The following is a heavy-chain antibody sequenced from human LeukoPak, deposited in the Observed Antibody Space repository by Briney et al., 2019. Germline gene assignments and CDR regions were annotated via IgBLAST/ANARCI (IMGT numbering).Heavy chain of an antibody. D-gene: IGHD3-22*01. Sequence: PGGSLRLSCAASGFTFSSYGMPWVRQAPGKGLEWVAVISYDGSNKYYADSVKGRFTISRDNSKNTLYLQMNSLRAEDTAVYYCARDRSGYYYDSSGTDAFDIWGQGTMVTVSS. J-gene: IGHJ3*02. CDR1: GFTFSSYG. V-gene: IGHV3-30*03. CDR2: ISYDGSNK. CDR3: ARDRSGYYYDSSGTDAFDI.